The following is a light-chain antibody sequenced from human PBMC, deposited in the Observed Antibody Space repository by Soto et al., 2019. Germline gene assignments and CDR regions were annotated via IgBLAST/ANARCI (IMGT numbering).Light chain of an antibody. J-gene: IGKJ1*01. CDR1: QGIRND. Sequence: DIQMTQSPSSLSASVGDRVTITCRASQGIRNDLAWYQQKPEKAPRRLISAASSLQSGVPSRFSGSGSGPEFTLQISSLQPEDFATYYCLQHDRYPRTFGQGTKVE. CDR2: AAS. V-gene: IGKV1-17*01. CDR3: LQHDRYPRT.